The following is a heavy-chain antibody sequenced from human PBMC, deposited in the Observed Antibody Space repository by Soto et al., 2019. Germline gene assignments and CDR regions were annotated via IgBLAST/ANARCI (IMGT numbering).Heavy chain of an antibody. CDR3: ARDTRDGYYFEY. V-gene: IGHV4-59*12. CDR1: GGSISSDY. Sequence: PSETLSLTCTVSGGSISSDYWSWIRQPPGKGLEWIGHIYQSGSTLYNPSLESRVAISVDKSKNLFSLDLSSVTAADTAVYYCARDTRDGYYFEYWGQGILVTSPQ. CDR2: IYQSGST. J-gene: IGHJ4*02. D-gene: IGHD1-26*01.